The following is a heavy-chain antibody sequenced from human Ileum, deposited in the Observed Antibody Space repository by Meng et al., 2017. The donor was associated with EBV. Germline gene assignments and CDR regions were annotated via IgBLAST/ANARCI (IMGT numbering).Heavy chain of an antibody. Sequence: SGPGPGKPSETLSPARALSDDPISSDYCLSSVLQSPEKGLEWIGEMYPTGPTYYNPSLKGRVSISIDKSKNQLSLKLNSVTAADTAVYYCVRGGTYYLSYWGQGSLVTVSS. CDR3: VRGGTYYLSY. V-gene: IGHV4-4*02. D-gene: IGHD1-26*01. J-gene: IGHJ4*02. CDR1: DDPISSDYC. CDR2: MYPTGPT.